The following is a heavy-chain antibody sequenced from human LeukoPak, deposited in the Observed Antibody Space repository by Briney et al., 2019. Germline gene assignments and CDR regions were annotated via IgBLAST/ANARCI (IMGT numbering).Heavy chain of an antibody. J-gene: IGHJ4*02. CDR3: ARQTRYWDFDY. CDR1: GGSISGSDYY. Sequence: SETLSLTCTVSGGSISGSDYYWGWIRQPPGKGLEWIGNVYYSGSTYYNSSLKSRLTISVDTSKNHFSLRLSPVTATDTAVYYCARQTRYWDFDYWGQGTLVTVSS. CDR2: VYYSGST. V-gene: IGHV4-39*01. D-gene: IGHD1-26*01.